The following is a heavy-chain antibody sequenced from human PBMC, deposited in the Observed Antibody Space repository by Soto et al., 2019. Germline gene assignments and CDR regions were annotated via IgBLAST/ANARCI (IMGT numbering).Heavy chain of an antibody. J-gene: IGHJ4*02. V-gene: IGHV5-51*01. D-gene: IGHD3-22*01. Sequence: GESLKISCKGSGYTFTTYWIAWVRQMPGKGLEWMGIIYPGDSDTRYSPSFQGHVTISADKSISTAYLQWSSLKASDTDMYYCARRDLRSYYDSSGNYSYWGQGTRVTV. CDR1: GYTFTTYW. CDR2: IYPGDSDT. CDR3: ARRDLRSYYDSSGNYSY.